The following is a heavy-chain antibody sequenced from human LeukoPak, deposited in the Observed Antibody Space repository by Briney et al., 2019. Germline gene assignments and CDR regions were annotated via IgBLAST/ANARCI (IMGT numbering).Heavy chain of an antibody. CDR2: ISSSSSYI. Sequence: GGSLRLSCAASGFTFSSYSMNWVRQAPGKGLEWVSSISSSSSYIYYADSVKGRFTISRDNAKNSLYLQMNSLRAEDTAVYYCAREGYGDYIPARPFDYWGQGTLDTVSS. CDR1: GFTFSSYS. V-gene: IGHV3-21*01. J-gene: IGHJ4*02. D-gene: IGHD4-17*01. CDR3: AREGYGDYIPARPFDY.